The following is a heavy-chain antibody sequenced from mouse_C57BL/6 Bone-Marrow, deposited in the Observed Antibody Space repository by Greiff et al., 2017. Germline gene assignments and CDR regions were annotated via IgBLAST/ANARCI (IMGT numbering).Heavy chain of an antibody. Sequence: VQLQQSGAELVRPGASVKLSCTASGFNIKDDYMHWVKQRPERGLEWIGWIDPENGDTEYDSKFQGKATLTADPSSNTAYLQLSSLTSEDTAVYYFTTTYGSMFAYWGQGTLVTVSA. V-gene: IGHV14-4*01. CDR1: GFNIKDDY. CDR2: IDPENGDT. D-gene: IGHD1-1*01. J-gene: IGHJ3*01. CDR3: TTTYGSMFAY.